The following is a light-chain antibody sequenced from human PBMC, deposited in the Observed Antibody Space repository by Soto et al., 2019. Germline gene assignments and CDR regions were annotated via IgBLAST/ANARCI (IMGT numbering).Light chain of an antibody. J-gene: IGKJ5*01. V-gene: IGKV3-20*01. CDR2: GAS. Sequence: EIVLTQSPGTLSLSPVERATLSCRASQSVSSANFAWYQQKPGQAPRLLIYGASSRATGIPDRFSGSGSGTDFTLTISRLEPEDFALYYCQHYVERSPITFGQGTRLEIK. CDR1: QSVSSAN. CDR3: QHYVERSPIT.